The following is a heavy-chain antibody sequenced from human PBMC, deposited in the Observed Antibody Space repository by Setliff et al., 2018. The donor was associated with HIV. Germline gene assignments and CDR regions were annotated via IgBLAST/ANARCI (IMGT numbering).Heavy chain of an antibody. CDR2: IYTSGST. CDR3: ARQYSSSSSAFDI. V-gene: IGHV4-4*09. J-gene: IGHJ3*02. CDR1: GGSISSYY. D-gene: IGHD6-6*01. Sequence: PSENLSLTCTVSGGSISSYYWSWIRQPPGKGLEWIGYIYTSGSTNYNPSLKSRVTISVDTSKNQFSLKLSSVTAADTAVYYCARQYSSSSSAFDIWGQGTMVTVSS.